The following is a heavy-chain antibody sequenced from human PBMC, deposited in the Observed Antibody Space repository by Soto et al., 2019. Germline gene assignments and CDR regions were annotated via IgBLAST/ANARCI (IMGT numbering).Heavy chain of an antibody. J-gene: IGHJ6*03. CDR3: ARDPYSSSWYPHYYYYYMDV. D-gene: IGHD6-13*01. V-gene: IGHV1-18*01. Sequence: GASVKVSCKASGYTFTSYGISWVRQAPGQGLEWMGWISAYNGNTNYAQKLQGRVTMTTDTSTSTAYMELRSLRSDDTAVYYCARDPYSSSWYPHYYYYYMDVWGKRTTVTVSS. CDR2: ISAYNGNT. CDR1: GYTFTSYG.